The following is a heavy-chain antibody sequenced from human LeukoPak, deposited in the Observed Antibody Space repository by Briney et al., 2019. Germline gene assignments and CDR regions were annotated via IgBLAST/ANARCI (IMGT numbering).Heavy chain of an antibody. CDR1: GYTFTGYY. V-gene: IGHV1-2*02. CDR2: INPNSGGT. CDR3: ATKGGIAVAGDYYYMDV. D-gene: IGHD6-19*01. J-gene: IGHJ6*03. Sequence: ASVKVSCKASGYTFTGYYMHWVRQAPGQGLEWMGWINPNSGGTNYAQKFQGRVTMTRDTSISTAYMELSRLRSEDTALYYCATKGGIAVAGDYYYMDVWGKGTTVTISS.